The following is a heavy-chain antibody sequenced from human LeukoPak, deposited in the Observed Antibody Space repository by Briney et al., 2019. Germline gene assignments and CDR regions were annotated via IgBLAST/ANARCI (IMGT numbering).Heavy chain of an antibody. J-gene: IGHJ6*02. D-gene: IGHD3-3*01. V-gene: IGHV4-4*02. CDR1: GGSISSSNW. Sequence: SETLSLTCAVSGGSISSSNWWSWVRQPPGKGLEWIGEIYHSGSTNYNPSLKSRVTISVDKSKNQFSLKLSSVTAADTAVYYCARDNYDFWSGYLDYYYYGMDVWGQGTTVKVSS. CDR2: IYHSGST. CDR3: ARDNYDFWSGYLDYYYYGMDV.